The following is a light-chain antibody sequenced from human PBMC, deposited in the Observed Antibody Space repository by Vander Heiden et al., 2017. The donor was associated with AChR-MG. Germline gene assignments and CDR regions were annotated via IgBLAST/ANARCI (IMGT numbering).Light chain of an antibody. V-gene: IGKV3-11*01. J-gene: IGKJ4*01. CDR2: ASS. CDR3: QQCDNWPLT. Sequence: IVLTHPPATVSLSPGEGATLSCRASQSVSSYLAWFQQKPGKAPRLLIYASSNRETGIPARFSGSGSGTDFTLTISRLEPEDFAAYYCQQCDNWPLTFGGGTRVEIK. CDR1: QSVSSY.